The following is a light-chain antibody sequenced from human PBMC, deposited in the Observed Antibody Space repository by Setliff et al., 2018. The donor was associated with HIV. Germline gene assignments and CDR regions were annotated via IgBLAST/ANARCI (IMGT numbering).Light chain of an antibody. Sequence: QSALTQPASVSGSPGQSITISCTGTSSDVGAYKYVSWYQQHPGKAPKIMIFDVSNRPSGVSNRFSGSKSGNTASLTISGLQAEDEADYFCSAHTARSILFGGGTKVTVL. CDR1: SSDVGAYKY. J-gene: IGLJ2*01. V-gene: IGLV2-14*03. CDR3: SAHTARSIL. CDR2: DVS.